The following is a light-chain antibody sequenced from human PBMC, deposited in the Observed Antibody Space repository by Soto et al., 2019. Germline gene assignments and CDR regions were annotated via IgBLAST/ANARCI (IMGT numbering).Light chain of an antibody. J-gene: IGLJ2*01. V-gene: IGLV3-21*04. CDR1: NIESKS. CDR3: QVWDSSGDHVI. CDR2: YDS. Sequence: SSELTQPPSVSVAPGKTARITCGGNNIESKSVHWYQQKPGQAPVLVIYYDSDRPSGIPERFSGSNSGNTATLTISRVEAGDEADYYCQVWDSSGDHVIFGGGTKLTVL.